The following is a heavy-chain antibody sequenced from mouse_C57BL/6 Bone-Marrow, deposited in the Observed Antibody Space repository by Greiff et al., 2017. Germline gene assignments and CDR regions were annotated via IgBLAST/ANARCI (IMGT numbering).Heavy chain of an antibody. J-gene: IGHJ2*01. CDR2: IYIGTGYT. CDR1: GYTFTSYG. D-gene: IGHD4-1*02. Sequence: EVQVVESGAELVRPGSSVQMSCKTSGYTFTSYGINWVKQRPGQGLEWIGYIYIGTGYTEYNEKFKGKATLTSDTSSSTAYMQLSSLTSEDSAIYFCARSNWDFDYWGQGTTLTVSS. CDR3: ARSNWDFDY. V-gene: IGHV1-58*01.